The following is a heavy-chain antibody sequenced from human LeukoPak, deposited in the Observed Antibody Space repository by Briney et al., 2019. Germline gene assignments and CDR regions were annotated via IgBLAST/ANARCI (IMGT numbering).Heavy chain of an antibody. D-gene: IGHD3-3*01. CDR2: IIPIFGTA. Sequence: GASVKVSCKASGGTFSGYAISWVRQAPGQGLEWMGGIIPIFGTANYAQKFQGRVTITTDESTSTAYMELSSLRSEDTAVYYCARGTYTIFGVVIKTSDAFDIWGQGTMVTVSS. J-gene: IGHJ3*02. CDR1: GGTFSGYA. CDR3: ARGTYTIFGVVIKTSDAFDI. V-gene: IGHV1-69*05.